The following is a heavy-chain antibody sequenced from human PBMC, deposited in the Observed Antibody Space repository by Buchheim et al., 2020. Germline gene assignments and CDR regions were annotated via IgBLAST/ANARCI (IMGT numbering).Heavy chain of an antibody. J-gene: IGHJ6*03. CDR2: ISSSTSTI. D-gene: IGHD3-3*01. V-gene: IGHV3-48*02. Sequence: EVQLVESGGGLVQPGGSLRLSCAASGFTFSSYSMNWVRQAPGKGLEWVSHISSSTSTIYYADSVKGRFTISRDNAKNSLYLQMNSLRDEDTAVYYCARGVQFGVEFLEWLSPMDVWGKGTT. CDR3: ARGVQFGVEFLEWLSPMDV. CDR1: GFTFSSYS.